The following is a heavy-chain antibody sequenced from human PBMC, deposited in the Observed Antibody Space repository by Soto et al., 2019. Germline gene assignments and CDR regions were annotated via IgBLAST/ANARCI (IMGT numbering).Heavy chain of an antibody. D-gene: IGHD4-4*01. CDR2: ISYDGSNK. Sequence: QVQLVESGGGVVQPGRSLRLSCAASGFTFSSYGMRWVRQAPGKGLEWVAVISYDGSNKYYADSVKGRFTISRDNSKNTLYLQMNSLRAEDTAVYYCAKDFSNYYFDYWGQGTLVTVSS. CDR3: AKDFSNYYFDY. CDR1: GFTFSSYG. V-gene: IGHV3-30*18. J-gene: IGHJ4*02.